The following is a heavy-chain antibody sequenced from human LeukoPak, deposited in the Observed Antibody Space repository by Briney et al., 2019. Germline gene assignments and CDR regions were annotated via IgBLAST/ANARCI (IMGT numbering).Heavy chain of an antibody. CDR1: GYTFTGYY. V-gene: IGHV1-2*02. Sequence: GASVKVSCKASGYTFTGYYMHWVRQAPGQGLEWMGWINPNSGGTNYAQKFQGRVTMTRDTSISTAYMELSRLRSDDTAVYYCARAPRSGYYYADYWGQGTLVTVSS. CDR3: ARAPRSGYYYADY. CDR2: INPNSGGT. J-gene: IGHJ4*02. D-gene: IGHD3-22*01.